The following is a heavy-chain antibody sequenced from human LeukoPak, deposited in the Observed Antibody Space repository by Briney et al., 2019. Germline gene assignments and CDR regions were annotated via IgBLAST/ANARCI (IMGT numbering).Heavy chain of an antibody. D-gene: IGHD6-13*01. CDR2: ISSSGGST. CDR3: AKGLSYSSPNWFDP. Sequence: PGRSLRLSCAASGFTFSNYAMSWVRQAPGKGLEWVSAISSSGGSTYYADSVKGRFTISRHNSKNTLYLQMNSLRAEDTAVYYCAKGLSYSSPNWFDPWGQGTLVTVSS. V-gene: IGHV3-23*01. CDR1: GFTFSNYA. J-gene: IGHJ5*02.